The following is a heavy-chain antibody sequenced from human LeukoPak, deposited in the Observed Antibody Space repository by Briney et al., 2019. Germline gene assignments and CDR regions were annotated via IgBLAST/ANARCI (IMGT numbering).Heavy chain of an antibody. Sequence: PGGSLGLSCAASGFTFSSYGMHWVRQAPGKGLEWVSYITGSGSRIYYADSAKGRFTISRDNAKNSLYLQMNSLRAEDTAVYYCAREPTYSGSWHTNCDYWGQGTLVTVSS. CDR2: ITGSGSRI. CDR3: AREPTYSGSWHTNCDY. V-gene: IGHV3-48*01. J-gene: IGHJ4*02. CDR1: GFTFSSYG. D-gene: IGHD6-13*01.